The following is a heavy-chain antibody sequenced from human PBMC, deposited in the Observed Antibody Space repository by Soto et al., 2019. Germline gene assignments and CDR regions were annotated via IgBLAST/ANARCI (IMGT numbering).Heavy chain of an antibody. V-gene: IGHV1-46*01. D-gene: IGHD5-18*01. J-gene: IGHJ4*02. CDR2: ITPNGGST. CDR3: ATSVNSAMAFDY. CDR1: GYTFTHYY. Sequence: QVQLVQSGAEVKKPGASVKVSCKASGYTFTHYYIHWVRQAPGQGLEWMGIITPNGGSTTYAQKFRAGFTMTRDTSTNTVYMELSSLRSEDSAVYYCATSVNSAMAFDYWGQGTVVTVSS.